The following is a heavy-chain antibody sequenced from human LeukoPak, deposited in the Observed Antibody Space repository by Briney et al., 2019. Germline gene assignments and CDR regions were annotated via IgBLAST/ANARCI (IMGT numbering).Heavy chain of an antibody. CDR1: GYTFTSCY. D-gene: IGHD1-26*01. J-gene: IGHJ4*02. Sequence: ASVKVSCKASGYTFTSCYMHWVRQAPGQGLEWMGIINPTNGATSYAQKFQGRVTMTRDTSTSTVYMELSSLRSEDTAVYYCAPGPPSGTYYYFASWGQGTLVTVSS. CDR3: APGPPSGTYYYFAS. V-gene: IGHV1-46*01. CDR2: INPTNGAT.